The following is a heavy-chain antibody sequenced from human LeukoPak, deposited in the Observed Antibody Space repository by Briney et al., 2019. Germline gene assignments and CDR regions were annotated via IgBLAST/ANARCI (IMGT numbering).Heavy chain of an antibody. Sequence: SETLSLTCTVSGGSISSGSYYWSWIRQPAGKGLGWIGRIYTSGSTNYNPSLKSRVTISVDTSKNQFSLKLSSVTAADTAVYYCARYDVGWYYFDYWGQGTLVTVSS. CDR1: GGSISSGSYY. V-gene: IGHV4-61*02. CDR3: ARYDVGWYYFDY. CDR2: IYTSGST. D-gene: IGHD6-19*01. J-gene: IGHJ4*02.